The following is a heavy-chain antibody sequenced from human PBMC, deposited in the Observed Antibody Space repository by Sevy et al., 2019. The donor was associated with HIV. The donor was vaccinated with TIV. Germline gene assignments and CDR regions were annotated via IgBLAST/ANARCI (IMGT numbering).Heavy chain of an antibody. V-gene: IGHV3-9*01. CDR2: ISWNSGSI. Sequence: GGSLRLSCAASGFTFDDYAMHWVRQAPGKGLEWVSGISWNSGSIGYADSVKGRFTISRDNAKNSLYLQMNSLRAEDTAVYYCARDLNDYGDYGDYFDYWGQGTLVTVSS. J-gene: IGHJ4*02. CDR3: ARDLNDYGDYGDYFDY. CDR1: GFTFDDYA. D-gene: IGHD4-17*01.